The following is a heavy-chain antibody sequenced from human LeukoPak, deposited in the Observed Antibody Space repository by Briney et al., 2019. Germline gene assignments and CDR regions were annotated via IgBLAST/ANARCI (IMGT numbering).Heavy chain of an antibody. CDR2: IIPIFGIS. Sequence: SVKVSCKASGGTFSSYAISWVRQAPGQGLEWMGRIIPIFGISNYAQKFQGRVTISADKSTSTAYMELSSLRSEDTAVYYYAREGEGFDYWGQGTLVTVSS. CDR3: AREGEGFDY. D-gene: IGHD3-16*01. CDR1: GGTFSSYA. V-gene: IGHV1-69*04. J-gene: IGHJ4*02.